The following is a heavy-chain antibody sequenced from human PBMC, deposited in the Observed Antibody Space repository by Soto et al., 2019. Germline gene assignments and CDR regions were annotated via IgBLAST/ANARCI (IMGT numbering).Heavy chain of an antibody. Sequence: EVQLVQSGGGLVQPGGSLRLSCAASAFTFTIYGMNWVRQAPGKGLEWVSYISGGGGTISYADSVTGRFPISRNNAKNSLYLQMNSLSSEDTAGYYCERVKGGNCSNRNGCYADLWGQGTLVTVSS. CDR2: ISGGGGTI. J-gene: IGHJ4*02. CDR1: AFTFTIYG. CDR3: ERVKGGNCSNRNGCYADL. D-gene: IGHD2-2*01. V-gene: IGHV3-48*01.